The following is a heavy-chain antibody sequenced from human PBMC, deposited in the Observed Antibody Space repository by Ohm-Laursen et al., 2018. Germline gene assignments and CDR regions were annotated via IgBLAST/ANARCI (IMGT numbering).Heavy chain of an antibody. V-gene: IGHV3-23*01. CDR1: GFVFNTCA. J-gene: IGHJ4*02. Sequence: SLRLSCAASGFVFNTCAMSWVRQAPGKGLEWVATLSGGGETKYYADSVKGRFTISRDNSKNTLYLQMSSLTDEDTAVYFCAKAPRGYFFVTDIWGQGTLVTVSS. CDR3: AKAPRGYFFVTDI. D-gene: IGHD2-2*03. CDR2: LSGGGETK.